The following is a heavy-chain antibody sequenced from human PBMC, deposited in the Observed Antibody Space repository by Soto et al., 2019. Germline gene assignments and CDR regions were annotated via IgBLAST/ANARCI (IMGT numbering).Heavy chain of an antibody. J-gene: IGHJ3*02. CDR1: ADSISNYY. CDR2: IYYSGST. CDR3: ARHLWVGSSWYLGALDI. Sequence: QVQLQESGPGLVKPSETLSLTCTVSADSISNYYWSWIRQPPGKGLEWIGYIYYSGSTHYKPSRKSRVTISVDTSKNQFSLKLSSVTAADTAVYYCARHLWVGSSWYLGALDIWGQGTMVTVSS. V-gene: IGHV4-59*08. D-gene: IGHD6-13*01.